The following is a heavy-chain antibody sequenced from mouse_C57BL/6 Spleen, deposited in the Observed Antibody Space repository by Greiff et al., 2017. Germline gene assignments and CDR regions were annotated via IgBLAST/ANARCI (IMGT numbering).Heavy chain of an antibody. CDR3: ARGYYSNYDRGFDV. Sequence: VQLQQSGPELVKPGASVKISCKASGYSFTDYNMNWVKQSNGKSLEWIGVINPNYGTTSYNQKFKGKATLTVDQSSSTAYMQLNSQTSEDAADYYCARGYYSNYDRGFDVWGTGTTVTVSS. J-gene: IGHJ1*03. CDR2: INPNYGTT. CDR1: GYSFTDYN. V-gene: IGHV1-39*01. D-gene: IGHD2-5*01.